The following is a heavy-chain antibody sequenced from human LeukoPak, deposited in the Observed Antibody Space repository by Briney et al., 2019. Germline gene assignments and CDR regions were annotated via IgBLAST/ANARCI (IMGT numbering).Heavy chain of an antibody. CDR1: GFTFGRYP. Sequence: PGKSLRLSCAASGFTFGRYPINWVRQAPGKGLEWVANIKQERGQEYYVDSVKGRFTISKDSAKNSLYLQMNSLRVEDTAMYYCASLDTAKQPLANHWGQGTLVTVSS. CDR3: ASLDTAKQPLANH. V-gene: IGHV3-7*03. D-gene: IGHD5-18*01. J-gene: IGHJ5*02. CDR2: IKQERGQE.